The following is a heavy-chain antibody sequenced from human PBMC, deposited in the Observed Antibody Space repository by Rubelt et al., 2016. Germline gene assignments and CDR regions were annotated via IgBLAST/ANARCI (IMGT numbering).Heavy chain of an antibody. CDR2: ISGSGDDT. V-gene: IGHV3-23*01. J-gene: IGHJ4*02. Sequence: EVQLLESGGDLGQPGGSLRLSCAASGFTFSTYPMSWVRQAPGKGLEWVSTISGSGDDTYYADSVKGRFTISRDNFKNTLYLKVNSLRAEYTAVYYCVKDQVGCGYYTTDYWGQGTLVTVSS. D-gene: IGHD3-3*01. CDR1: GFTFSTYP. CDR3: VKDQVGCGYYTTDY.